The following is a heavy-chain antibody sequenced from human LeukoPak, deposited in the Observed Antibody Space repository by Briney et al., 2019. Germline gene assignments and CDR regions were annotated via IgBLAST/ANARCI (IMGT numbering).Heavy chain of an antibody. V-gene: IGHV1-2*06. J-gene: IGHJ4*02. CDR1: GFTFSSYA. D-gene: IGHD5-18*01. CDR2: INPNSGGT. Sequence: GGSLRLSCAASGFTFSSYAMHRVRQAPGQGLEWMGRINPNSGGTNYAQKFQGRVTMTRDTSISTAYMELSRLRSDDTAVYYCASVDTGNWGQGTLVTVSS. CDR3: ASVDTGN.